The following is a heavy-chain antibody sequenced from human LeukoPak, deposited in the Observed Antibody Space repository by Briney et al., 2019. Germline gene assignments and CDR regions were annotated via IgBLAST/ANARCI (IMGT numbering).Heavy chain of an antibody. Sequence: SETLSLTCTVSGGSISSYYWSWIRQPAGKGLEWIGRIYTSGSTNYNPSLKSRVTMSVDTSKNQFSLKLSSVTAADTAVYYCARGGRVTRGNWFDPWGQGTLVTVSS. CDR3: ARGGRVTRGNWFDP. J-gene: IGHJ5*02. V-gene: IGHV4-4*07. D-gene: IGHD2-21*02. CDR1: GGSISSYY. CDR2: IYTSGST.